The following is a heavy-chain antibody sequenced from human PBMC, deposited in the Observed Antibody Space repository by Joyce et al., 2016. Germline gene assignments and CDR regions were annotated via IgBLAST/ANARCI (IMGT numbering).Heavy chain of an antibody. J-gene: IGHJ4*02. CDR2: IDPDDSET. CDR1: GYTFSSYW. Sequence: EVQLEQPGAEVKKPGESLKISCKTSGYTFSSYWIAWVRQMPGRGLEWMGMIDPDDSETRYSQSFQDHVTISADKSVSTAYLHWGSLEASDTAVYYCARHNGATGEDYWGQGTLVTVSS. D-gene: IGHD1-1*01. V-gene: IGHV5-51*01. CDR3: ARHNGATGEDY.